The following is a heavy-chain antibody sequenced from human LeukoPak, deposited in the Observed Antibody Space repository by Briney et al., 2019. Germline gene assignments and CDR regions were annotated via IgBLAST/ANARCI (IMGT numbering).Heavy chain of an antibody. D-gene: IGHD3-22*01. CDR1: GLTFSSYW. CDR3: AREYDTSGYKGY. J-gene: IGHJ4*02. CDR2: IKQDGSEK. Sequence: PGGSLRLSCAASGLTFSSYWMSWVRQAPGKGLEWVANIKQDGSEKSHVDSVKGRFTISRDNAKNSLYLQMNSLRAEDTAVYYCAREYDTSGYKGYWGQGTLVTVSS. V-gene: IGHV3-7*01.